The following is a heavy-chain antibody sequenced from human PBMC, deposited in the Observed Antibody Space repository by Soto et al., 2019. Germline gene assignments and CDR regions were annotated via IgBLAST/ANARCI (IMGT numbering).Heavy chain of an antibody. CDR3: ARQIYDSDTGPNFQYYFDS. CDR2: IDPSDSQT. CDR1: GSSFAGYW. V-gene: IGHV5-10-1*01. Sequence: GESLKISCKGSGSSFAGYWITWVLQKPGKGLEWMGRIDPSDSQTYYSPSFRVHVTISATKSITTVFLQWSSLRASDTAMYYCARQIYDSDTGPNFQYYFDSWGQGTPVTVSS. J-gene: IGHJ4*02. D-gene: IGHD3-22*01.